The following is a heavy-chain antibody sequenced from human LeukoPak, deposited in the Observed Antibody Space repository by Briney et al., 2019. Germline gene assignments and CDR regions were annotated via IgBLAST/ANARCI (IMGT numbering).Heavy chain of an antibody. CDR3: ARDVCTNGVCHPIGY. D-gene: IGHD2-8*01. Sequence: ASVKVSCKASGYTFTGYYMHWVRQAPGQGLEWMGWINPNSGGTNYAQKFQGRVTMTRDTSISTAYMELSRLRSDDTAVYYCARDVCTNGVCHPIGYWGQGTLVTVSS. V-gene: IGHV1-2*02. CDR1: GYTFTGYY. CDR2: INPNSGGT. J-gene: IGHJ4*02.